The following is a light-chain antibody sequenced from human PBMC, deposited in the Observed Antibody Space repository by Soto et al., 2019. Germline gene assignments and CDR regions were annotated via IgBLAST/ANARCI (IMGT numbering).Light chain of an antibody. CDR2: EGS. Sequence: QSALTQPASVSGSPGQSITISCTGTSSDVGSYNLVSWYRQHPGKAPKLMISEGSKRPSGVSNRFSGSKSGNTASLTISGLQAEDEADYYCCSYAGSSTFVFGTGTKLTVL. CDR3: CSYAGSSTFV. CDR1: SSDVGSYNL. V-gene: IGLV2-23*01. J-gene: IGLJ1*01.